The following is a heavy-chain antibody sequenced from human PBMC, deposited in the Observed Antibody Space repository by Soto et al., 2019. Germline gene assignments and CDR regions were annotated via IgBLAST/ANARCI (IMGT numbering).Heavy chain of an antibody. CDR2: IKSKTDGGTT. D-gene: IGHD6-13*01. Sequence: GGSLRLSCAASGFTFSNAWMSWVRQAPGKGLEWVGRIKSKTDGGTTDYAAPVKGRFTISRDDSKNTLYLQMNSLKTEDTAVYYCTTGQQLGQLEENGYYFDYWGQGTLVTVSS. CDR1: GFTFSNAW. V-gene: IGHV3-15*01. J-gene: IGHJ4*02. CDR3: TTGQQLGQLEENGYYFDY.